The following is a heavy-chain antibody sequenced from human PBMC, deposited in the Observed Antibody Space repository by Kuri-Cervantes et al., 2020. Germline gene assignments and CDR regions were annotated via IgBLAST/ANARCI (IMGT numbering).Heavy chain of an antibody. D-gene: IGHD2-2*01. Sequence: SQTLSLTCAVFGETFSGYYWIWIRQPPGKGLEWIGYIYYSGSTSYNPSLKSRVTISIDTSKKQFSLNLNSVTAADTAVYYCARDRLNSYIYQPFYYMDVWGTGTTVTVSS. V-gene: IGHV4-34*01. CDR1: GETFSGYY. J-gene: IGHJ6*03. CDR3: ARDRLNSYIYQPFYYMDV. CDR2: IYYSGST.